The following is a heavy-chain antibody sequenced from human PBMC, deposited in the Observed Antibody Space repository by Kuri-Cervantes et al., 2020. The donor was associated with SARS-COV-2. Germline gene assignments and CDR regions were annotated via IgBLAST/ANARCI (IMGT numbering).Heavy chain of an antibody. V-gene: IGHV4-39*01. D-gene: IGHD2-2*01. Sequence: ESLKISCTVSGGSISSSSYYWGWIRQPPGKGLEWIGSIYYSGSTYYNPSLKSRVTISVDTSKNQFSLKLSSVTAADTAVYYCARHDGCSSTSCDGYNWFDPWGQGTLVTVSS. CDR2: IYYSGST. CDR3: ARHDGCSSTSCDGYNWFDP. J-gene: IGHJ5*02. CDR1: GGSISSSSYY.